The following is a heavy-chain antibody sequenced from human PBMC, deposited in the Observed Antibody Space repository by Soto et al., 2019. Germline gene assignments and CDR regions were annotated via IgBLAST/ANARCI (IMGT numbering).Heavy chain of an antibody. D-gene: IGHD3-10*01. Sequence: EVQLLESGGGLVQPGGSLRLSCAASGFTFSSYAMSWVRQAPGKGLEWVSAISGSGGSTYYADSVKGRFTISRDNSKNTLYLQMNSLRAGDTAVYYCAKDRYYGSGSYYEFDYWGQGTLVTVSS. V-gene: IGHV3-23*01. CDR3: AKDRYYGSGSYYEFDY. CDR2: ISGSGGST. J-gene: IGHJ4*02. CDR1: GFTFSSYA.